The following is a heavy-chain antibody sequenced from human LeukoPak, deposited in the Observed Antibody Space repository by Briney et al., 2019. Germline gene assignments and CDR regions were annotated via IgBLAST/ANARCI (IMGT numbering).Heavy chain of an antibody. Sequence: ASQTLSLTCTVSGGSISSGGYYWSWIRQDPGKRLEWIGYIYYSGSTYYNPPLKSRVTISVDTSKSRFSLELSAVTGADTAVYYCARAGSGYDILTGYQNWFGPWGQGTLVTVSS. V-gene: IGHV4-31*03. D-gene: IGHD3-9*01. CDR1: GGSISSGGYY. CDR2: IYYSGST. CDR3: ARAGSGYDILTGYQNWFGP. J-gene: IGHJ5*02.